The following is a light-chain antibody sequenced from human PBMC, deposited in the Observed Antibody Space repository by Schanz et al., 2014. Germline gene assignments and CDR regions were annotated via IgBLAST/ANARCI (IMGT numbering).Light chain of an antibody. Sequence: EIVMTQSPATLSVSPGERATLSCRASQSVSSNLAWYQQKPGQAPRLLIYGASTRATGIPARFSGSGSGTEFTLSITRLEPEDFAVYYCQHAGTSFMYTFGQGTRVE. CDR2: GAS. V-gene: IGKV3-15*01. CDR3: QHAGTSFMYT. J-gene: IGKJ2*01. CDR1: QSVSSN.